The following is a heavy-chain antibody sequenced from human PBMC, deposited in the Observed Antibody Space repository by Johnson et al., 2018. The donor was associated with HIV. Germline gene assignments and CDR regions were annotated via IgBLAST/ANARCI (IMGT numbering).Heavy chain of an antibody. CDR2: ISYDGSNK. V-gene: IGHV3-30*18. D-gene: IGHD5-12*01. CDR3: AKCRGLGARGAFDI. Sequence: QVQLVESGGGLVQPGGSLRLSCAASGFTFSSYWMHWVRQAPGKGLECVAVISYDGSNKYYADSVKGRFTISRDNSKNTLYLQMSSLRAEDTAVYYCAKCRGLGARGAFDIWGQGTMVTVSS. CDR1: GFTFSSYW. J-gene: IGHJ3*02.